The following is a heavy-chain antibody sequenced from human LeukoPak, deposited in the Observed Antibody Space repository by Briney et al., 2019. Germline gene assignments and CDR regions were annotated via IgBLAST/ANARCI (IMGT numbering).Heavy chain of an antibody. CDR1: GGSISSSSYY. D-gene: IGHD1-26*01. Sequence: ETLSLTCTVSGGSISSSSYYWGWIRQPPGKGLEWVSAISGSGGSTYYADSVKGRFTISRDNSKNTLYLQMNSLRAEDTAVYYCANREGYWGQGTLVTVSS. J-gene: IGHJ4*02. V-gene: IGHV3-23*01. CDR3: ANREGY. CDR2: ISGSGGST.